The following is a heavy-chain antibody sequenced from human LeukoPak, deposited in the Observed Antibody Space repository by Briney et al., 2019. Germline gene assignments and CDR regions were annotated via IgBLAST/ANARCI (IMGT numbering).Heavy chain of an antibody. J-gene: IGHJ4*02. V-gene: IGHV3-21*04. CDR3: AKGDYGGNSGSFFDY. CDR2: ISSSSSYI. CDR1: GFTFSSYS. Sequence: KTGGSLRLSCAASGFTFSSYSMNWVRQAPGKGLEWVSSISSSSSYIYYADSVKGRFTISRDNAKNSLYLQMNSLRAEDTAIYYCAKGDYGGNSGSFFDYWGQGTLVTVSS. D-gene: IGHD4-23*01.